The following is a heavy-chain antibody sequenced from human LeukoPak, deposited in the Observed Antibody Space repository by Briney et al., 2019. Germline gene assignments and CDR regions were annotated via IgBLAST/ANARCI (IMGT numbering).Heavy chain of an antibody. D-gene: IGHD1-7*01. Sequence: GGSLRLSCAASGFTFSSYAMSWVRQAPGKGLEWVSAISGSGENTNYADSVKGRFTISRDNAKNSLYLQMNSLRDEDTAVYYCARTFDYWGQGTLVTVSS. CDR2: ISGSGENT. CDR3: ARTFDY. V-gene: IGHV3-23*01. CDR1: GFTFSSYA. J-gene: IGHJ4*02.